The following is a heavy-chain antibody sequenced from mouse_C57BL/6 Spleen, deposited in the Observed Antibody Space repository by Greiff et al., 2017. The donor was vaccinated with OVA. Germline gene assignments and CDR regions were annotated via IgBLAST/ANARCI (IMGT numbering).Heavy chain of an antibody. CDR2: IDPSDSET. V-gene: IGHV1-52*01. J-gene: IGHJ2*01. CDR3: ARDGDYYFDY. CDR1: GYTFTSYW. Sequence: QVQLQQPGAELVRPGSSVKLSCKASGYTFTSYWMHWVKQRPIQGLEWIGNIDPSDSETHYNQKFKDKATLTVDKSSSTAYMQLSRLTSEDSAVYYCARDGDYYFDYWGQGTTLTVSS.